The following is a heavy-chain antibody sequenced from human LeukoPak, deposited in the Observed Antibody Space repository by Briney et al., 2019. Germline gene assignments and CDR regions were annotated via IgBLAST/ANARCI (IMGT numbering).Heavy chain of an antibody. CDR2: IYTSGST. CDR1: GGSISSGSYY. CDR3: ARGGSGGDPHYDY. Sequence: PSETLSLTCTVSGGSISSGSYYWSWIRQPAGKGLEWIGRIYTSGSTNYNPSLKSRVTISVDTSKNQFSLKLSSVTAADTAVYYCARGGSGGDPHYDYWGQGTLVTVSS. V-gene: IGHV4-61*02. J-gene: IGHJ4*02. D-gene: IGHD3-10*01.